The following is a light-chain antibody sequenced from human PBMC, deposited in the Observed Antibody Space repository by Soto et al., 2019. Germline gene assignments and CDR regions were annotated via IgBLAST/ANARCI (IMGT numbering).Light chain of an antibody. CDR3: QQYYSTPYT. CDR2: CAS. V-gene: IGKV4-1*01. CDR1: QSVLYRSNSKNY. Sequence: DIVMTQSQDSLAVSLGERATIHCKSSQSVLYRSNSKNYFAWYQQKPGQPPKLLIDCASTREYGVPDRFSGSGSGTDFTLTISSLQAEDVAVYYCQQYYSTPYTFGQGTKLEIK. J-gene: IGKJ2*01.